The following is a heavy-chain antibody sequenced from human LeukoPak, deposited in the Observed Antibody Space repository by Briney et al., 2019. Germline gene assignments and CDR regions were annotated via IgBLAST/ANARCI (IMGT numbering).Heavy chain of an antibody. CDR1: GYNFTSYW. D-gene: IGHD1-26*01. Sequence: GESLKISCKGSGYNFTSYWIGWVRQMPGKGLEWMGIIFPGDSDTRYSPSFQGQVAISPARSLSTAYLQQRSRKASDTAIDYCARPYSGSSPQHLDYWGQGTLVTVSS. CDR3: ARPYSGSSPQHLDY. V-gene: IGHV5-51*01. CDR2: IFPGDSDT. J-gene: IGHJ4*02.